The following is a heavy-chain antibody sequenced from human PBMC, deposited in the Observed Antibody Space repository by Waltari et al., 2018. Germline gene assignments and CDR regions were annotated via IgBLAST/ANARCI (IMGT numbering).Heavy chain of an antibody. CDR1: GGTFSSYT. V-gene: IGHV1-69*02. CDR3: ARYYYDSSGTRGGWFDP. D-gene: IGHD3-22*01. Sequence: QVQLVQSGAEVKKPGSSVKVSCKASGGTFSSYTISWVRQAPGQGLEWMGRIIPSLGIANDAQKFQGRVTITADKSTSTAYMELSSLRSEDTAVYYCARYYYDSSGTRGGWFDPWGQGTLVTVSS. J-gene: IGHJ5*02. CDR2: IIPSLGIA.